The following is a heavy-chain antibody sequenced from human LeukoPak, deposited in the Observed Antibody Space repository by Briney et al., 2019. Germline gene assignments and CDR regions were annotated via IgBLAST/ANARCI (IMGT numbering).Heavy chain of an antibody. V-gene: IGHV4-31*03. Sequence: SETLSLTCTVSGGSISSGGYYWSWIRQHPGKGLEWIGYIYYSGSTYYNPSPKSRVTISVDTSKNQFSLKLSSVTAADTAVYYCARDSGDTRSLSFDIWGQGAMVTVSS. J-gene: IGHJ3*02. CDR1: GGSISSGGYY. CDR2: IYYSGST. D-gene: IGHD3-10*01. CDR3: ARDSGDTRSLSFDI.